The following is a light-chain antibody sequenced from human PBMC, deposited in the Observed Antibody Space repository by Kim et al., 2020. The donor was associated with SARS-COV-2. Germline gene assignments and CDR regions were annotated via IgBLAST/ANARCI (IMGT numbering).Light chain of an antibody. CDR1: IIGRES. CDR2: YDY. V-gene: IGLV3-21*01. J-gene: IGLJ2*01. CDR3: QVWDFNRGLAI. Sequence: APGATATIPGGGNIIGRESVPWYQRRPGQAPTLLLYYDYERPSGIPERFSGSTSGNTATLTISRVEAGDEADYHCQVWDFNRGLAIFGGGTQLTVL.